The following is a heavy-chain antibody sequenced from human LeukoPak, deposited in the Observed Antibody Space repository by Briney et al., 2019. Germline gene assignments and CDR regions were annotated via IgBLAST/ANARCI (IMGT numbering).Heavy chain of an antibody. CDR2: IYPGDFDT. D-gene: IGHD6-19*01. CDR1: GYNFITYW. Sequence: GESLKISCKGSGYNFITYWIAWVRQMPGKGLEWMGIIYPGDFDTRYSPSFQGQVTISADKSISTAYLQWSSLKASDTAMYYCARAPLGGGWPFHGMDVWGKGTTVTVSS. J-gene: IGHJ6*04. V-gene: IGHV5-51*01. CDR3: ARAPLGGGWPFHGMDV.